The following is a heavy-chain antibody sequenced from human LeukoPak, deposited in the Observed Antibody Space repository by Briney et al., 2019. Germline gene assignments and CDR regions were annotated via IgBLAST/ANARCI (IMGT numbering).Heavy chain of an antibody. CDR3: ARSRRIEYSSSSHWFDP. J-gene: IGHJ5*02. Sequence: ASVKVSCKASGGTFSSYAISWVRQAPGQGLEWMGWINAGDGNTKYSQKFQGRVTITRDTSASTAYMELSSLRSEDTAVYYCARSRRIEYSSSSHWFDPWGQGTLVTVSS. CDR2: INAGDGNT. V-gene: IGHV1-3*01. CDR1: GGTFSSYA. D-gene: IGHD6-6*01.